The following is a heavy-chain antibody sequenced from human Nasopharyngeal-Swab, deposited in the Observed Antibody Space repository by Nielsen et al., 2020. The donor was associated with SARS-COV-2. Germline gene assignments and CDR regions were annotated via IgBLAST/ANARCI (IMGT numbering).Heavy chain of an antibody. Sequence: GESLKISCKASGYTFTNYWIGWVRQMPGKGLEWMGIIYPGDSDIKYSPPFQGQVTISADKSINTAYLQWGSLKASDTAIYFCARHVGSYDSVWGSFRQTHDQFYYIDIWGRGTTVTVSS. D-gene: IGHD3-16*02. CDR1: GYTFTNYW. V-gene: IGHV5-51*01. CDR2: IYPGDSDI. CDR3: ARHVGSYDSVWGSFRQTHDQFYYIDI. J-gene: IGHJ6*03.